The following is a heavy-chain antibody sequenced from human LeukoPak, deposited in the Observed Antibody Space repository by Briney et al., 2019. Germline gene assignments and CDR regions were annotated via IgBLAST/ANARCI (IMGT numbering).Heavy chain of an antibody. D-gene: IGHD1-26*01. J-gene: IGHJ5*02. V-gene: IGHV4-34*01. CDR3: ARDRRVGNSGSYFRWFDP. CDR1: DGSFSGYY. Sequence: PSETLSLTCAVYDGSFSGYYWSWIRQPPGKGLEWIGEINHSGSTNYNPSLKSRVTISVDTSKNQFSLKLSSVTAADTAVYYCARDRRVGNSGSYFRWFDPWGQGTLVTVSS. CDR2: INHSGST.